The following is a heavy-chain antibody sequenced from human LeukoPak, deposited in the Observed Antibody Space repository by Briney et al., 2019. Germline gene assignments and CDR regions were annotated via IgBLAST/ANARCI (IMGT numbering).Heavy chain of an antibody. CDR1: GFTFTSYW. D-gene: IGHD6-19*01. CDR2: IYPGDSDT. Sequence: GGSLRLSCAASGFTFTSYWIGWVRQMPGKGLEWVGIIYPGDSDTRYSPSFQGQVTISADKSISTAYLQWSSLKASDTAMYYCARMQSVAGTVYMDVWGKGTTVTISS. V-gene: IGHV5-51*01. CDR3: ARMQSVAGTVYMDV. J-gene: IGHJ6*03.